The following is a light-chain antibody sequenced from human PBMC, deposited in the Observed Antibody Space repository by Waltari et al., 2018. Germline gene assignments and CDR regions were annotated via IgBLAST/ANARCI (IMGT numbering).Light chain of an antibody. CDR3: HQYNSWPPGGT. V-gene: IGKV3-15*01. J-gene: IGKJ1*01. CDR1: ESVSSN. CDR2: SAS. Sequence: EIVMTQSPATLSVSPGERAIFSCRASESVSSNLAWYQHKPGHAPRLLIHSASTRAPGIPARFSGSGSGTEFTLTISSLQSEDLAVYYCHQYNSWPPGGTFGQGTKVEIK.